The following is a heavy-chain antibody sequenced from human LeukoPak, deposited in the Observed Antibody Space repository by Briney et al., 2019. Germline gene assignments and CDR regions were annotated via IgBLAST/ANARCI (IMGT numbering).Heavy chain of an antibody. CDR3: ARDLDY. V-gene: IGHV3-21*01. Sequence: GGSLRLSCTASGFTFSSYSMNWVRQAPGKGLEWVSSISSSSSYISYADSVKGRFTISRDNAKNSLYLQMNSLRAEDTAVYYCARDLDYWGQGTLVTVSS. J-gene: IGHJ4*02. CDR2: ISSSSSYI. CDR1: GFTFSSYS.